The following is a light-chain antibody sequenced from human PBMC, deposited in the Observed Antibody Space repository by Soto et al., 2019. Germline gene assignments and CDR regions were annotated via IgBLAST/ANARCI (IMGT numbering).Light chain of an antibody. V-gene: IGKV3-20*01. CDR2: AAS. CDR3: QQYGSSPFT. CDR1: QTVSSSY. J-gene: IGKJ3*01. Sequence: IVLTQSPGTLSLSPGERATLSCRASQTVSSSYLAWYQQKPGQASRLLIYAASNRAIDIPDRITGSGSGTDFTLTISGLEPEDFAVYYCQQYGSSPFTFGPGTKVDIK.